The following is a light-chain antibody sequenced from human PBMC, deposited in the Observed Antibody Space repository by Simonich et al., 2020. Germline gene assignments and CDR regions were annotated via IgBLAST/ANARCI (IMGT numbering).Light chain of an antibody. CDR1: QSVLYSTNNKNY. CDR2: WAS. CDR3: QQYYSTPWT. Sequence: DLVMTQSPDSLAVSLGERATINCKSSQSVLYSTNNKNYFSWYQQKPGQPPKLLIYWASTRESGVPDRFSGSGSGTDFTLTISSLQAEDVAVYYCQQYYSTPWTFGQGTKVEIK. V-gene: IGKV4-1*01. J-gene: IGKJ1*01.